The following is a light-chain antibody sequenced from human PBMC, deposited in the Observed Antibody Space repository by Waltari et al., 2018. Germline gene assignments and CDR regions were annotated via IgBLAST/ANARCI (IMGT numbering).Light chain of an antibody. CDR1: QSVSRA. CDR3: QHYVRLPAT. J-gene: IGKJ1*01. CDR2: GAS. Sequence: EIVLTQSPGTLSLSPGERVTLSCRASQSVSRALAWYKQKPGQAPRLLMYGASSRATGISDRCSGSVSGTDFSLTISRLDPEDFAVYYCQHYVRLPATFGQGTKVEIK. V-gene: IGKV3-20*01.